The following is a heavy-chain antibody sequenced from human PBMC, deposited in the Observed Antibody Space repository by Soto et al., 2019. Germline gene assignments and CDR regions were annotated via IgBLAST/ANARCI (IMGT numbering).Heavy chain of an antibody. J-gene: IGHJ5*02. D-gene: IGHD3-3*01. CDR2: ITGGGNDT. CDR3: AKDDSLEWFFPLDA. CDR1: GFTFRSYA. Sequence: VHLLESGGDLVQPGGSLRLSCAASGFTFRSYAMSWVRQAPGKGLEWVAGITGGGNDTYYSDSLRGRFTISRDNSKNTLYLQMNSLRVEDSAVYFCAKDDSLEWFFPLDAWGQGTLVTVSS. V-gene: IGHV3-23*01.